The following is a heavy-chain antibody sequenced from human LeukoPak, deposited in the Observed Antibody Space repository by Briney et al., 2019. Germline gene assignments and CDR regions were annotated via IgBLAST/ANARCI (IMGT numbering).Heavy chain of an antibody. D-gene: IGHD5-24*01. CDR1: GFIFSDYG. V-gene: IGHV3-33*01. Sequence: GGSLRLSCAASGFIFSDYGMHWVRQAPGKGLEWVAVIWNNGNNRYADSVRGRFTISRDDSKNTLYLQMNSLRPEDTAVYYCVRAIEVETEGDFWGQGTLVTVSS. CDR3: VRAIEVETEGDF. CDR2: IWNNGNNR. J-gene: IGHJ4*02.